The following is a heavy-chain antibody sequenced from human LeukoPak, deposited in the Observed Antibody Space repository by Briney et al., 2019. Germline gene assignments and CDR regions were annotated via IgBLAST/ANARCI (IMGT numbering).Heavy chain of an antibody. CDR2: INHSGST. CDR3: ARKSGYSSGTFDY. CDR1: GGSFSGYY. V-gene: IGHV4-34*01. J-gene: IGHJ4*02. Sequence: SETLSLTCAVYGGSFSGYYWSWIRQPPGKGLEWIGEINHSGSTNYNPSLKSRVTISVDTSKNQFSLKLSSVTAADTAVYYCARKSGYSSGTFDYWGQGTLVTVSS. D-gene: IGHD6-19*01.